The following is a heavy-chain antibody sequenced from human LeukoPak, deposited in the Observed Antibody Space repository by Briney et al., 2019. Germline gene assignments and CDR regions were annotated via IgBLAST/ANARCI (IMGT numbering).Heavy chain of an antibody. D-gene: IGHD6-19*01. Sequence: GGSLRLSCAASGFTFDDYAMHWVRQAPGKGLEWVSGISWNSGSIGYADSVKGRFTISRDNAKNSLYLQMNSLRAEDTAVYYCAKDQGIAVAGLFDYWGQGTLVTVSS. J-gene: IGHJ4*02. V-gene: IGHV3-9*01. CDR3: AKDQGIAVAGLFDY. CDR2: ISWNSGSI. CDR1: GFTFDDYA.